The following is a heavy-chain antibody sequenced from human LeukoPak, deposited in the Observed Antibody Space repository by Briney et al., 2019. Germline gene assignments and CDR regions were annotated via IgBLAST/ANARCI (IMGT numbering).Heavy chain of an antibody. CDR3: ARSRGRGWFDP. D-gene: IGHD3-10*01. V-gene: IGHV4-39*07. J-gene: IGHJ5*02. Sequence: PSETLSLTCTVSGGSISSSSYYWGWIRQPPGKGLEWIGEINHSGSTNYNPSLKSRVTISVDTSKNQFSLKLSSVTAADTAVYYCARSRGRGWFDPWGQGTLVTVSS. CDR1: GGSISSSSYY. CDR2: INHSGST.